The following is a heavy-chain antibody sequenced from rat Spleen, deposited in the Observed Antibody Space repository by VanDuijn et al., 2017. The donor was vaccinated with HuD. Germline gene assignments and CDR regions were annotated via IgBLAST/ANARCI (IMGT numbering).Heavy chain of an antibody. Sequence: EVQLVESGGGFVQPGGSLKLSCAASGFTFTDYAMAWVRQAPKKGLEWVATIIYDGTRTYYRDSVKARFTFSRDNAENTLYLQMDSLKSEDTATYYCTTVSDYGGSLGYFDYWGQGVMVTVSS. CDR2: IIYDGTRT. J-gene: IGHJ2*01. CDR1: GFTFTDYA. V-gene: IGHV5S10*01. CDR3: TTVSDYGGSLGYFDY. D-gene: IGHD1-11*01.